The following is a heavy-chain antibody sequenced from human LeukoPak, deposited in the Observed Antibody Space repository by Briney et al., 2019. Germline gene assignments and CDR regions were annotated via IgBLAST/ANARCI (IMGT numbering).Heavy chain of an antibody. CDR3: ARDRSAAAGLFDS. CDR1: VGTFSSYA. D-gene: IGHD6-13*01. Sequence: GASVKVSCKASVGTFSSYAISWVREAPGQGLEWRWGIIPIFGTANYAQKFQGRVTITADESTSTAYMELSSLRSEDTAVYYCARDRSAAAGLFDSWGQGTLVTVSS. CDR2: IIPIFGTA. J-gene: IGHJ4*02. V-gene: IGHV1-69*13.